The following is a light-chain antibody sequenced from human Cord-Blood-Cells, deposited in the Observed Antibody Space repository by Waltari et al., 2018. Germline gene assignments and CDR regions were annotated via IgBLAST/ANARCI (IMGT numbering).Light chain of an antibody. V-gene: IGKV1-39*01. CDR2: AAS. J-gene: IGKJ4*01. CDR1: QSISSY. Sequence: DIQMIQSPSCLYASVGDPVTITCRASQSISSYLNWYQQKPGNAPKLLIYAASRLQSGVPSRFSGSGSGTDFTLTISSLQPEDFATYYCQQSDSTPLTFGGGTKVEIK. CDR3: QQSDSTPLT.